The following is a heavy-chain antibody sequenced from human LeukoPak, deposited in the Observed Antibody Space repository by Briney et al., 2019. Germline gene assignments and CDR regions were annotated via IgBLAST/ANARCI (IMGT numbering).Heavy chain of an antibody. V-gene: IGHV3-73*01. Sequence: GGSLKLSCAASGFTFSGSAMHWVRQASGEGLEWVGRIRSKANRYVTAYAASVKGRFLISRDDLKNTENLQMNSLKTEDKAVYYCTSRARIYYDSSGYSVAYYYYYYMDVWGKGTTVTVSS. CDR1: GFTFSGSA. D-gene: IGHD3-22*01. J-gene: IGHJ6*03. CDR3: TSRARIYYDSSGYSVAYYYYYYMDV. CDR2: IRSKANRYVT.